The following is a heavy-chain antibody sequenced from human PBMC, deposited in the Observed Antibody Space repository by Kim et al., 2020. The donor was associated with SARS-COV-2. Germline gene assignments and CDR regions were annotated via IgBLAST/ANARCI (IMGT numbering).Heavy chain of an antibody. D-gene: IGHD6-19*01. CDR1: GGSFSGYY. Sequence: SETLSLTCAVYGGSFSGYYWSWIRQPPGKGLEWIGEINHSGSTNYNPSLKSRVTISVDTSKNQFSLKLSSVTAADTAVYYCARGSGKWRGSGWYGNWFDPWGQGTLVTVSS. CDR3: ARGSGKWRGSGWYGNWFDP. CDR2: INHSGST. V-gene: IGHV4-34*01. J-gene: IGHJ5*02.